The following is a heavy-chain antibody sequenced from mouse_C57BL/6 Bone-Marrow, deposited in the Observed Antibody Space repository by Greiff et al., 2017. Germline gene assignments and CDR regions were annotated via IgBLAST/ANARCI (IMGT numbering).Heavy chain of an antibody. CDR1: GFTFSSYA. CDR2: ISSGGDYI. V-gene: IGHV5-9-1*02. D-gene: IGHD1-2*01. Sequence: EVQGVESGEGLVKPGGSLKLSCAASGFTFSSYAMSWVRQTPEKRLEWVAYISSGGDYIYYADTVKGRFTISRDNARNTLYLQMSSLKSEDTAMYYCTRDRHYYAYYAMDYWGQGTSVTVSS. J-gene: IGHJ4*01. CDR3: TRDRHYYAYYAMDY.